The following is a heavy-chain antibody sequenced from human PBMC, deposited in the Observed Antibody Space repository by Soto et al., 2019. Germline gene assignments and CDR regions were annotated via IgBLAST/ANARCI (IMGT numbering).Heavy chain of an antibody. CDR2: IYYSGST. D-gene: IGHD6-19*01. CDR3: ARSVAVPGAHIDY. Sequence: ETLSLTCTVSGGSISSSSYYWGWIRQPPGKGLEWIGSIYYSGSTYYNPSLRSRVSISVDTSKNEFSLRLSSVTAADTAVYFCARSVAVPGAHIDYWGQGTQVTVSS. V-gene: IGHV4-39*07. J-gene: IGHJ4*02. CDR1: GGSISSSSYY.